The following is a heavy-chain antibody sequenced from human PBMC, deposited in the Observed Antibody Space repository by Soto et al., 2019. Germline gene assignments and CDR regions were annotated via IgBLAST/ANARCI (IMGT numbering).Heavy chain of an antibody. D-gene: IGHD3-9*01. J-gene: IGHJ4*02. CDR3: ARRGALTSYYYGYYFDY. V-gene: IGHV1-3*01. CDR2: INPGNGNT. Sequence: GASVKVSCKASGYTFPRYAMNWVRQAPGQSPECMGWINPGNGNTKHSQRFQGRVTITRDTFASTAYMELISLTSEDTAVYYCARRGALTSYYYGYYFDYWGQGTLVTVSS. CDR1: GYTFPRYA.